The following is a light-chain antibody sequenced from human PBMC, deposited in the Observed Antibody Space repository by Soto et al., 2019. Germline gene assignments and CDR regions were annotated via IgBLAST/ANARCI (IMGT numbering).Light chain of an antibody. J-gene: IGKJ5*01. Sequence: EIVLTQSPGTLSLSPGERATLSCRASQSVSSSYLAWYQQKPGQAPRLLIYGASSRATGIPDRFSGSGYGTDFTLTISRLEPEAFAVYYCQQYGSPITFGQGTRLEIK. CDR2: GAS. CDR1: QSVSSSY. CDR3: QQYGSPIT. V-gene: IGKV3-20*01.